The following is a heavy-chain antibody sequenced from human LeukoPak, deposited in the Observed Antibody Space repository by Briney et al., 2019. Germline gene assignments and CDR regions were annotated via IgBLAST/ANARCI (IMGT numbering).Heavy chain of an antibody. CDR2: INPNRGGT. CDR1: GYTFTGYY. Sequence: ASVKVSCKSSGYTFTGYYMHWVRQAPGQGLEWMGWINPNRGGTNYAQKFQGRVTMTRDTSISTAYMELSRLRSDDTAVYYCARVERVGATTTWDYWGQGTLVTVSS. J-gene: IGHJ4*02. CDR3: ARVERVGATTTWDY. V-gene: IGHV1-2*02. D-gene: IGHD1-26*01.